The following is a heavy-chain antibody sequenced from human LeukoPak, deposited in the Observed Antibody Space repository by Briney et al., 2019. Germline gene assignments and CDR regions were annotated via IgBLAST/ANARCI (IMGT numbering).Heavy chain of an antibody. CDR3: AKDSSIVVVIPFDY. D-gene: IGHD3-22*01. J-gene: IGHJ4*02. V-gene: IGHV3-23*01. CDR2: VSGSGDIT. CDR1: GFSFSSYA. Sequence: GGSLRLSCKASGFSFSSYAMAWVRQAPGKGLEWVSTVSGSGDITYYADSVKGRFTIPRDNSKNTLYLQMNSLRAEDTAVYYCAKDSSIVVVIPFDYWGQGTLVTVSS.